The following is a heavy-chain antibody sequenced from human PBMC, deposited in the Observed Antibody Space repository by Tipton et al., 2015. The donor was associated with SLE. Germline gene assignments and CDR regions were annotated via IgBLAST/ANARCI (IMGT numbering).Heavy chain of an antibody. CDR3: ARAPEGEVAGMDI. D-gene: IGHD3-16*01. J-gene: IGHJ6*02. CDR2: IYYSGRT. V-gene: IGHV4-59*11. CDR1: GGSITSHY. Sequence: GLVKPSEPLSLTCTVSGGSITSHYWSWIRQPPGKGLEWIGCIYYSGRTNYNPSLKSRVTISLDPSNNQFSLNLRSVTAADTAVYFCARAPEGEVAGMDIWGQGTTVTVSS.